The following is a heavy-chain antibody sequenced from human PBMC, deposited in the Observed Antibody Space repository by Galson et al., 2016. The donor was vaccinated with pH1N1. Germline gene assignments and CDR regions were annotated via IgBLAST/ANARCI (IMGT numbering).Heavy chain of an antibody. D-gene: IGHD1-14*01. V-gene: IGHV1-69*01. Sequence: VKVSCKASGGPLSSYATGWVRQAPGQGPGWMGGIMPIFGTTKYEQKFQGRVTITADEMSGSAYMELSGLTSMDTAVYYCVRSTGYNKVNGPFDVWGQGTLVIVSS. CDR1: GGPLSSYA. CDR3: VRSTGYNKVNGPFDV. CDR2: IMPIFGTT. J-gene: IGHJ3*01.